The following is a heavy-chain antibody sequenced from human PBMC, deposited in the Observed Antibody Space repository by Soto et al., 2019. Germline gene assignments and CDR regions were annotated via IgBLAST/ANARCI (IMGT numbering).Heavy chain of an antibody. CDR3: ARYSSSAGWFDP. CDR2: VYYSGTT. J-gene: IGHJ5*02. CDR1: GGSISSSGYY. V-gene: IGHV4-39*01. Sequence: ETLSLTCTVSGGSISSSGYYWGWIRQPPGEGLEWIGIVYYSGTTTYSPSIKSRVTISVDTSRNQFSLKLSSVTAADTAVYYCARYSSSAGWFDPWGQGTLVTVSS. D-gene: IGHD6-6*01.